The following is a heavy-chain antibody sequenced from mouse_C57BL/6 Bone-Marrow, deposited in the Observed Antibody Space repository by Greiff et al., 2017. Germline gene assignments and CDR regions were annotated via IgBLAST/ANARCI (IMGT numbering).Heavy chain of an antibody. CDR1: GYTFTSYG. Sequence: VQLQQSGAGLARPGASLKLSCAASGYTFTSYGISWVRQRTGQGLEWIGDIYPRSGNTYYNDRFKGKATLTTDKSYSTAYMELRVLTSEYSAVYIRARSLGSPPWFADWGQGTLVTVSS. V-gene: IGHV1-81*01. CDR3: ARSLGSPPWFAD. D-gene: IGHD1-1*01. J-gene: IGHJ3*01. CDR2: IYPRSGNT.